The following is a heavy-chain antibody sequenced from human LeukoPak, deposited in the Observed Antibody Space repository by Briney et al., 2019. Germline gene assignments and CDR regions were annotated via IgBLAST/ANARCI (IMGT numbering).Heavy chain of an antibody. CDR2: ISYDGSNK. V-gene: IGHV3-30*03. J-gene: IGHJ4*02. D-gene: IGHD3-10*01. CDR3: VGLLWFGELVG. CDR1: GFTFSSYG. Sequence: PGGSLRLSCAASGFTFSSYGMHWVRQAPGKGLEWVAVISYDGSNKYYADSVKGRFTISRDNSKNTLYLQMNSLRAEDTAVYYCVGLLWFGELVGWGQGTLVTVSS.